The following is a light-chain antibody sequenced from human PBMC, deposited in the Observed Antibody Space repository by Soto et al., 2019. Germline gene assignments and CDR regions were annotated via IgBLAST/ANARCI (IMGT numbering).Light chain of an antibody. J-gene: IGKJ4*01. CDR3: QQYNSGPLT. CDR2: DAS. Sequence: DIVLTQSPATLSASLGDRVTLTCRASQGVSTGMAWYQQKPGKAPTRLVYDASTMQSGVASRFSGSGSGTEFTLIISSLQPDDSATYYCQQYNSGPLTFGGGTKVDI. V-gene: IGKV1-5*01. CDR1: QGVSTG.